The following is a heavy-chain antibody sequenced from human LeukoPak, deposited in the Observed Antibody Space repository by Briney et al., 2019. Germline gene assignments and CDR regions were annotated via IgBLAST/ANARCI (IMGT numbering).Heavy chain of an antibody. D-gene: IGHD6-19*01. CDR3: ARVEAGTPRWNF. CDR2: INPNSGDA. Sequence: GASVKVSCKASGYTFTGYYIHWVRQAPGQGLEWMGWINPNSGDAKYAQRFQGRVTLTRDTPSGIAYMDLSSLTSDDTAVYYCARVEAGTPRWNFWGQGTLVSVSS. J-gene: IGHJ4*02. V-gene: IGHV1-2*02. CDR1: GYTFTGYY.